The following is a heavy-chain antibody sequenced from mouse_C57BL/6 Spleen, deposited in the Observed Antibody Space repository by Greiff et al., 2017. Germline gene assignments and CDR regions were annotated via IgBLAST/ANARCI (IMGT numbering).Heavy chain of an antibody. CDR1: GFTFSSYG. V-gene: IGHV5-6*02. CDR3: ARGYDYEGGFAY. D-gene: IGHD2-4*01. Sequence: DVMLVESGGDLVKPGGSLKLSCAASGFTFSSYGMSWVRQTPDKRLEWVATISSGGSYTYYPDSVKGRFTISRDNAKNTLYLQMSSLKSEDTAMYYCARGYDYEGGFAYWGQGTLVTVSA. CDR2: ISSGGSYT. J-gene: IGHJ3*01.